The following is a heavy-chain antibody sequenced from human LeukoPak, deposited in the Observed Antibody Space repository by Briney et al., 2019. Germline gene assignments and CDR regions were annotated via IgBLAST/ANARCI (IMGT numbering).Heavy chain of an antibody. CDR3: AKDPTVTTSY. CDR1: GFTVSSNY. J-gene: IGHJ4*02. V-gene: IGHV3-23*01. Sequence: GGSLRLSCAASGFTVSSNYMSWVRQAPEKGLEWVSAISGGGDNTYYAASVMGRFTISRDNSKNTLYLQMNSLRAEDTAVYYCAKDPTVTTSYWGQGTLVTVSS. D-gene: IGHD4-17*01. CDR2: ISGGGDNT.